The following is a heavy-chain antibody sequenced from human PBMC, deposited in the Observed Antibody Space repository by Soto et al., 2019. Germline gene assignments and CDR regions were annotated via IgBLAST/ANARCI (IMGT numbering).Heavy chain of an antibody. CDR3: AKGGHIDF. J-gene: IGHJ4*02. CDR1: GFSFSTYW. CDR2: IKADGSET. D-gene: IGHD3-16*01. Sequence: EVPLVESGGGLVQPGGSLRLSCAASGFSFSTYWMSWVRQVPGAGLEWVANIKADGSETYYVDSVRGRFTISRDNGKTSLFLQLNSLRAEDTAVYYCAKGGHIDFCGQGTLVTVSS. V-gene: IGHV3-7*03.